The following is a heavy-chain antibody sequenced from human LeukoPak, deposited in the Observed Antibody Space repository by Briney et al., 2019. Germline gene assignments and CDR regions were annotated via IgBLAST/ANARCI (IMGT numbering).Heavy chain of an antibody. J-gene: IGHJ4*02. CDR3: ARNTYYYDSSGYYYFGY. Sequence: GGSLRLSCAASGFTFSSYAMSWVRQAPGKGLEWVSVIYSGGSTYYADSVKGRFTISRDNSKNTLYLQMNSLRAEDTAVYYCARNTYYYDSSGYYYFGYWGQGTLVTVSS. CDR2: IYSGGST. CDR1: GFTFSSYA. D-gene: IGHD3-22*01. V-gene: IGHV3-23*03.